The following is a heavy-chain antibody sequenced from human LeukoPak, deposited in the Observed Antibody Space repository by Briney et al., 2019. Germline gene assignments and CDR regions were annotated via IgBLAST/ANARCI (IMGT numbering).Heavy chain of an antibody. CDR3: AKDGAWERLGGGYFDY. V-gene: IGHV3-7*03. Sequence: PGGSLRLSCAASGFTFSRYWMAWVRQAPGRGLEWVALINQDGSQEYYVDSVEGRFTTSRDDAKSSLYLQMNSLRAEDTALYYCAKDGAWERLGGGYFDYWGQGTLVTVSS. CDR2: INQDGSQE. CDR1: GFTFSRYW. D-gene: IGHD1-26*01. J-gene: IGHJ4*02.